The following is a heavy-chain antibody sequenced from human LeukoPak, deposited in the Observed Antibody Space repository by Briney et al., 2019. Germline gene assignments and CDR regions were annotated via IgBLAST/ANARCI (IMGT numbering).Heavy chain of an antibody. Sequence: SETLSLTCAVYGGSFSDYYWSWIRQPPGKGLEWIGDINHSGSNNYNPSLKSRVTISVDTSKNQFSLKLSSVTAADTAVYYCARLDCSSTSCYGDGMDVWGQGTTVTVSS. V-gene: IGHV4-34*01. CDR3: ARLDCSSTSCYGDGMDV. J-gene: IGHJ6*02. CDR2: INHSGSN. CDR1: GGSFSDYY. D-gene: IGHD2-2*01.